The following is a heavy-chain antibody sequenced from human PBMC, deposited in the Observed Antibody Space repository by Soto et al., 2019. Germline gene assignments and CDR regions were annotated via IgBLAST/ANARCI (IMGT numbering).Heavy chain of an antibody. D-gene: IGHD1-1*01. CDR3: VRDGTKTLRDWFDP. CDR1: GASISGFY. V-gene: IGHV4-4*07. J-gene: IGHJ5*02. Sequence: KPSETLSLTCTVSGASISGFYWSWIRKSAGKGLEWIGRIYATGTTDYNPSLKSRVMMSVDTSKKQFSLKLRSVTAADTAVYYCVRDGTKTLRDWFDPWGKGISVTV. CDR2: IYATGTT.